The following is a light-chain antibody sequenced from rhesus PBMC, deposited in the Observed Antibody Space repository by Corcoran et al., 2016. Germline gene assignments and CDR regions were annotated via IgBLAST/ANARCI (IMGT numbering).Light chain of an antibody. CDR3: AAWDASLSGDI. V-gene: IGLV1-60*01. J-gene: IGLJ1*01. CDR1: SSHIGSNS. Sequence: QSVLTQPPSASGAARKSVTISCSGSSSHIGSNSVSWYQQLPGTAPTLLIYSNDQRASGVSDRFSGSKSGTSASLAISGLQTEDDADYYCAAWDASLSGDIFGAGTRLTVL. CDR2: SND.